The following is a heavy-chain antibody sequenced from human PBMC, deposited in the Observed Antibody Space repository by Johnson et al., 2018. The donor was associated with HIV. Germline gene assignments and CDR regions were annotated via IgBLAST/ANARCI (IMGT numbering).Heavy chain of an antibody. D-gene: IGHD2/OR15-2a*01. V-gene: IGHV3-23*04. CDR1: GFTFDDYA. CDR3: AKDKFLKGIIGNAFDI. Sequence: VQLVESGGGLVQPGRSLRLSCAASGFTFDDYAMHWVRQAPGKGLEWVSGISGSGGSTYYADSVKGRFTISRDNSKNTLYLQMNSLRAEDASVYHWAKDKFLKGIIGNAFDIWGQGTMVTVSS. CDR2: ISGSGGST. J-gene: IGHJ3*02.